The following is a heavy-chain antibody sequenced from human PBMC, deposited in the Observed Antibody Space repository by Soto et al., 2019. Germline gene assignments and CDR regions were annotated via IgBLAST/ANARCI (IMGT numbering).Heavy chain of an antibody. J-gene: IGHJ4*02. Sequence: GGSLRLSCAASGFTFSSYGMHWVRQAPGKGLEWVAVIWYDGSNKYYADSVEGRFTISRDNSKNTLYLQMNSLRAEDTAVYYCARDRLEDTIFGVVPYYFDYWGQGTLVTVSS. CDR2: IWYDGSNK. CDR1: GFTFSSYG. CDR3: ARDRLEDTIFGVVPYYFDY. D-gene: IGHD3-3*01. V-gene: IGHV3-33*01.